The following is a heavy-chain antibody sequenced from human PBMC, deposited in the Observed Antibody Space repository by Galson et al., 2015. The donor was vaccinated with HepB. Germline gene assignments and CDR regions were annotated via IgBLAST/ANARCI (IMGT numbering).Heavy chain of an antibody. CDR3: AKPTHPFIVGATCFDY. D-gene: IGHD1-26*01. Sequence: SLRLSCAASGFTFSSYGMHWVRQAPGKGLEWVAVISYDGSNKNYADSVKGRFTISRGNSKNTLYLQMNSLRAEDTAVYYCAKPTHPFIVGATCFDYWGQGTLVTVSS. CDR1: GFTFSSYG. J-gene: IGHJ4*02. V-gene: IGHV3-30*18. CDR2: ISYDGSNK.